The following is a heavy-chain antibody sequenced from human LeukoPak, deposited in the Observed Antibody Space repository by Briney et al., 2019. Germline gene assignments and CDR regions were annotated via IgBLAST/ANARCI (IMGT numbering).Heavy chain of an antibody. Sequence: GGSLRLSCAASGFTFDDYGMHWVRQAPGKGLEWGSGISRDSRGIGYADSVKGRFTISRDNAKNSLYLQMNSLRVEDTAVYYCARDPLIDWFGKGDFDIWGQGTMVTVS. CDR3: ARDPLIDWFGKGDFDI. CDR2: ISRDSRGI. J-gene: IGHJ3*02. CDR1: GFTFDDYG. V-gene: IGHV3-9*01. D-gene: IGHD3-16*01.